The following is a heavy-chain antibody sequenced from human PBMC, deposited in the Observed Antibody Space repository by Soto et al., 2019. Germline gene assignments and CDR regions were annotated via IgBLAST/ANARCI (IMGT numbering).Heavy chain of an antibody. D-gene: IGHD3-3*01. J-gene: IGHJ3*02. CDR2: IKQDGSEK. V-gene: IGHV3-7*01. Sequence: PGGSLRLSCAASGFTFSSYWMSWVRQAPGKGLEWVANIKQDGSEKYYVGSVKGRFTISRDNAKNSLYLQMNSLRAEDTAVYYCAREEGEYDFWSGYHALGAFDIWGQGTMVTVSS. CDR3: AREEGEYDFWSGYHALGAFDI. CDR1: GFTFSSYW.